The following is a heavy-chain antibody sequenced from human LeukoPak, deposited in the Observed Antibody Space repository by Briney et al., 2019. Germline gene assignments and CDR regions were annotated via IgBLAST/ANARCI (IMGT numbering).Heavy chain of an antibody. V-gene: IGHV3-23*01. CDR2: ISASGGAT. D-gene: IGHD3-10*01. Sequence: PGGSLRLSCAASGFTFSSYGMNWVRQAPGKGLEWVSGISASGGATYYADSVKGRFTISRDNSKNTLYLQMNSLRAEDTAVYYCAKELGSMVRGVIMYWGQGTLVTVSS. J-gene: IGHJ4*02. CDR1: GFTFSSYG. CDR3: AKELGSMVRGVIMY.